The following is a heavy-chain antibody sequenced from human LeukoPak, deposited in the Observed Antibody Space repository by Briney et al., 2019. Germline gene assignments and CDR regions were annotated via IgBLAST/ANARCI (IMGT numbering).Heavy chain of an antibody. CDR2: INPNSGCT. CDR3: ARVASRPTSGFDP. V-gene: IGHV1-2*02. Sequence: ASVKVSCKASGYTFTGYYMHWVRQAPGQGLEWMGWINPNSGCTNYAQKFQSRVTMTRETSISTAYMELRRLRSDDTAVYYCARVASRPTSGFDPWGQGTLVTVSS. CDR1: GYTFTGYY. D-gene: IGHD2-2*01. J-gene: IGHJ5*02.